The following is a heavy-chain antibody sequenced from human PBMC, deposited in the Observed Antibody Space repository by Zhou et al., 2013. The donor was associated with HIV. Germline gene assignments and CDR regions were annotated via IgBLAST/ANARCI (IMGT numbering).Heavy chain of an antibody. CDR1: GGTFSSYA. V-gene: IGHV1-69*14. D-gene: IGHD1-26*01. J-gene: IGHJ3*02. CDR3: GRGPYYSNAPGGPLDI. CDR2: IIPVSGTA. Sequence: QVQLVQSGAEVKKPGSSVKVSCKTSGGTFSSYAINWVRQAPGQGLEWMGGIIPVSGTADYSQKFQGRVTITADKSTSTSYLELRSPRSEDTALYYCGRGPYYSNAPGGPLDIWGQGTWVTISS.